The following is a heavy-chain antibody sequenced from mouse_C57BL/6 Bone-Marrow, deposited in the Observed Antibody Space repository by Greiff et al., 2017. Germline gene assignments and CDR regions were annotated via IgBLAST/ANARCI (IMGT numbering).Heavy chain of an antibody. V-gene: IGHV1-82*01. J-gene: IGHJ1*03. Sequence: VKLMESGPELVKPGASVKISCKASGYAFSSSWMNWVKQRPGKGLEWIGRIYPGDGDTNYTGKFKGKATLIAEKSSSTAYMQLSSLTSEDSAVYFCAREGIYYDYPDVWGTGTTVTVSS. CDR2: IYPGDGDT. D-gene: IGHD2-4*01. CDR1: GYAFSSSW. CDR3: AREGIYYDYPDV.